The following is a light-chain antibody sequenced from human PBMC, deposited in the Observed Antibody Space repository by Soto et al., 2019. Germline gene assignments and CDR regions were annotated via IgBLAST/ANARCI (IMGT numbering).Light chain of an antibody. CDR1: SGDIGAYNY. CDR2: DVN. CDR3: CSYAHTSRV. V-gene: IGLV2-11*01. J-gene: IGLJ3*02. Sequence: QSALTQPRSVSGSPGQSVTFSCTGTSGDIGAYNYVSWYQFHPGKAPKMIIYDVNKRPSGVPDRFSGSKSGNTASLTISWLQAEDDDDYYCCSYAHTSRVFGGGTKLTVL.